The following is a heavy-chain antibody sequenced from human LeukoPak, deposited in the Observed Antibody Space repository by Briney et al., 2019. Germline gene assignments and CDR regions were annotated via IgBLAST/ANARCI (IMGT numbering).Heavy chain of an antibody. J-gene: IGHJ4*02. CDR2: ISDRGST. CDR3: ARGARMTFDY. CDR1: GGSISSGVYY. Sequence: PSETLSLTCTVSGGSISSGVYYWRWIRQHPGKGLEWVGYISDRGSTYYNPSLKSRVTVSVDTSKSQFSLKVSSVTAADTAVYYCARGARMTFDYWGQGTLVTVSS. D-gene: IGHD2-15*01. V-gene: IGHV4-31*03.